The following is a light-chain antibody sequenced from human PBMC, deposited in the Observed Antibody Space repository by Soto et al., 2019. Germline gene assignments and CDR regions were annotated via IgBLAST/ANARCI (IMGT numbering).Light chain of an antibody. J-gene: IGKJ1*01. CDR3: QQYSNWPSWT. CDR2: GAS. Sequence: EIGLTQSPGTLSVSPGEGATLSCRASQRVSSDLAWYHHKPGQAPRLLIYGASTRATGIPARFSGSGFGTEFTLTISSLQSEDFAAYYCQQYSNWPSWTFGQGTKVDIK. V-gene: IGKV3-15*01. CDR1: QRVSSD.